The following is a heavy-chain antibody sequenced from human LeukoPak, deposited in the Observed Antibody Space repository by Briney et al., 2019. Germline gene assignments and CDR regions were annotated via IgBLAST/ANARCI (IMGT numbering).Heavy chain of an antibody. CDR3: ATVAYCSSTSCYSTNPLDY. D-gene: IGHD2-2*02. V-gene: IGHV3-20*01. J-gene: IGHJ4*02. CDR2: INWNGGST. Sequence: GGSLRLSCAASGFTFDDYGMSWVRQAPGKGLEWVSGINWNGGSTGYADSVKGRFTISRDNAKNSLYLQMNSLRAEDTALYHCATVAYCSSTSCYSTNPLDYWGQGTLVTVSS. CDR1: GFTFDDYG.